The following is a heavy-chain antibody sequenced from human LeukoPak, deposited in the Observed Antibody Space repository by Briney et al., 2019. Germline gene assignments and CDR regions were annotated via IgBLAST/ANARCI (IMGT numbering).Heavy chain of an antibody. Sequence: SETLSLTCTVSGGSISSGSYYWSWIRQPPGKGLEWIGYIYYSGSTYYNPSLKSRVTISVDTSKNQFSLKLSSVTAADTAVYYCARDRRYSSSPWGFDYYYYYMDVWGKGTTVTVSS. CDR3: ARDRRYSSSPWGFDYYYYYMDV. V-gene: IGHV4-30-4*08. J-gene: IGHJ6*03. CDR2: IYYSGST. CDR1: GGSISSGSYY. D-gene: IGHD6-6*01.